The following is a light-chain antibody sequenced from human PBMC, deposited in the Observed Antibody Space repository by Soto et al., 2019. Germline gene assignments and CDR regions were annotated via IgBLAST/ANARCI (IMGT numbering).Light chain of an antibody. J-gene: IGKJ1*01. CDR3: HQYKTSPQS. CDR2: WAS. Sequence: DIVLTQSPDSLAVSLGERATISCKSSQSVLDRSNNKNYLAWYQQKPRQPPKMRIYWASTRESGVPDRFSGSGSVTDFTLTISGLQSEDVAFYFGHQYKTSPQSFGQGTTVDSK. CDR1: QSVLDRSNNKNY. V-gene: IGKV4-1*01.